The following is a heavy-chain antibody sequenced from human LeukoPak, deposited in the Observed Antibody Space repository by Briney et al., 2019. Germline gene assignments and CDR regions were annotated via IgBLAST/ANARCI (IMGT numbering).Heavy chain of an antibody. CDR2: IYSSGST. V-gene: IGHV4-39*01. CDR1: GGSISGSSYY. Sequence: SETLSLTCTVSGGSISGSSYYWGWIRQPPGKGPEWIGSIYSSGSTHYNPSLKSRVTISVDTSKNQLSLKLTSVTAADTAVYYCARHGGDLGYCSSSICYDDWYFDLWGRGTLVTVSS. CDR3: ARHGGDLGYCSSSICYDDWYFDL. D-gene: IGHD2-2*01. J-gene: IGHJ2*01.